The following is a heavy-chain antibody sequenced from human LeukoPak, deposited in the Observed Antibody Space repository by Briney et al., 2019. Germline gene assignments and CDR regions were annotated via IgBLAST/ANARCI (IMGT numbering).Heavy chain of an antibody. CDR2: INPNSGGT. J-gene: IGHJ5*02. D-gene: IGHD3-22*01. CDR3: ARLYYYDNSGYKYNWFDP. CDR1: GYTFTGYY. V-gene: IGHV1-2*02. Sequence: ASVKVSCKASGYTFTGYYMHWVRQAPGQGLEWMGWINPNSGGTDYAQYFQGRVTMTRDTSISTAYMELIRLRPDDTAVYYCARLYYYDNSGYKYNWFDPWGQGTLVTVSS.